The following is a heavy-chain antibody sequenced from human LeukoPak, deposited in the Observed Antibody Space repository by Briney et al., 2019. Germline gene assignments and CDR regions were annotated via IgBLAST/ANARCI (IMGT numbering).Heavy chain of an antibody. CDR2: FSWNSGSI. CDR3: AKGQIAVAAHFDY. J-gene: IGHJ4*02. CDR1: GFTFDDYA. V-gene: IGHV3-9*01. Sequence: GGSLRLSCAASGFTFDDYAMHWVRQAPGKGLEWVSGFSWNSGSIGYADSVKGRFTISRDNAKNSLYLQMNSLRAEDTALYYCAKGQIAVAAHFDYWGQGTLVTVSS. D-gene: IGHD6-19*01.